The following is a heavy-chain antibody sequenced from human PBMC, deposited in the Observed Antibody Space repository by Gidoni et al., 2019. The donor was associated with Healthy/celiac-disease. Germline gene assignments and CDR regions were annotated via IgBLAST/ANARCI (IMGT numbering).Heavy chain of an antibody. CDR1: GFTFSSYS. V-gene: IGHV3-21*01. CDR2: ISSSSSSI. D-gene: IGHD5-18*01. CDR3: ARVGYGGKRVYSGMDV. Sequence: EGQLVESGGGLGKPGGSRRRSGAAAGFTFSSYSMNWVRQAPGKGLEWVSSISSSSSSIYYADSVKSRFTISRDNAKNSLYLQMNSLRAEDTAVYYCARVGYGGKRVYSGMDVWGQGTTVTVSS. J-gene: IGHJ6*02.